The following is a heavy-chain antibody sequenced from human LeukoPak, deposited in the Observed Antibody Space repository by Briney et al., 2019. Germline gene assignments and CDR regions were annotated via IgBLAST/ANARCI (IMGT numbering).Heavy chain of an antibody. V-gene: IGHV3-74*01. Sequence: GGSLRLSCAASGFTFSSYLMHWVRQAPGKGLEWVARINSDGTDISYGDSVKGRFTISRDNSKNTRYLQMNSLRVEDTAVYYCARVGYYDSSKYYAYFQHWGQGPLVTVSS. D-gene: IGHD3-22*01. J-gene: IGHJ1*01. CDR2: INSDGTDI. CDR3: ARVGYYDSSKYYAYFQH. CDR1: GFTFSSYL.